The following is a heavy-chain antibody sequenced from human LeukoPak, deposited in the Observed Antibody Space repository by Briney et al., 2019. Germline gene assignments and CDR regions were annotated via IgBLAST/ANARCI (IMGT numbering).Heavy chain of an antibody. V-gene: IGHV1-8*03. Sequence: ASVNVSCKASGYTFTSYDINWVRQATGQGLEWTGWMNPNSGNTDYAQKFQRRVTITRSTSISTACMELSSLRSEDTAVYYCAKGPRIQLWSGYYYYMDVWGKGTTVTVSS. CDR2: MNPNSGNT. CDR1: GYTFTSYD. J-gene: IGHJ6*03. D-gene: IGHD5-18*01. CDR3: AKGPRIQLWSGYYYYMDV.